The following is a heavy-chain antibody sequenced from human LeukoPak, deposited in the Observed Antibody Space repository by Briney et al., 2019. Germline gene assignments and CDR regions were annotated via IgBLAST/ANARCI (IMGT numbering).Heavy chain of an antibody. D-gene: IGHD3-22*01. CDR3: ARTTYYYDSSGYYSPRDYFDY. CDR1: GGTFISYA. Sequence: SVKVSCKASGGTFISYAISWVRQAPGQGLEWMGGIIPIFGTANYAQKFQGRVTITTDESTSTAYMELSSLRSEDTAVYYCARTTYYYDSSGYYSPRDYFDYWGQGTLVTVSS. CDR2: IIPIFGTA. V-gene: IGHV1-69*05. J-gene: IGHJ4*02.